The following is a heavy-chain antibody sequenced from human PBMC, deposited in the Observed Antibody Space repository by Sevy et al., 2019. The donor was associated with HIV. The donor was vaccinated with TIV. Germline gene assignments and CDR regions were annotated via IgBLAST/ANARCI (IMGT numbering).Heavy chain of an antibody. J-gene: IGHJ4*02. V-gene: IGHV1-2*06. CDR1: GYTFTGYY. Sequence: ASVKVSCKASGYTFTGYYMHWVRQAPGQGLEWMGRINPNSGDTNYGQKFPGRVTMTRDTSISTAYMELSRLRSDDTAVYYCARGGIIDFWSGYYHFAYWGQGTLVTVSS. D-gene: IGHD3-3*01. CDR3: ARGGIIDFWSGYYHFAY. CDR2: INPNSGDT.